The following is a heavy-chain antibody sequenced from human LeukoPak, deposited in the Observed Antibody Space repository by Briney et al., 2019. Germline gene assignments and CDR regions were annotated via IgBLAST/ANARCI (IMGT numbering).Heavy chain of an antibody. J-gene: IGHJ4*02. Sequence: GGSLRLSCAASGFTFSSYSMNWVRQAPGKGLEWVSSISSSSSYIYYADSVKGRFTTSRDNAKNSLYLQMNSLRAEDTAVYYCARGAYIVGATMDYWGQGTLVTVSS. CDR2: ISSSSSYI. V-gene: IGHV3-21*01. D-gene: IGHD1-26*01. CDR3: ARGAYIVGATMDY. CDR1: GFTFSSYS.